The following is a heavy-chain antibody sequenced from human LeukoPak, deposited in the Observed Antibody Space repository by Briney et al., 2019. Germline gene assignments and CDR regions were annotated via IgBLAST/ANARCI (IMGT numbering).Heavy chain of an antibody. CDR2: IYSGGDT. J-gene: IGHJ4*02. D-gene: IGHD2-21*02. CDR1: GFTVSSNF. CDR3: AKSPPVTAKGWYFDY. Sequence: PGGSLRLSCAASGFTVSSNFMSWVRQAPGKGLEWVSVIYSGGDTYYADSVKGRFTVSRDNSNNTLYLQMNSLRAEDTAVYYCAKSPPVTAKGWYFDYWGQGTRVTVSS. V-gene: IGHV3-53*01.